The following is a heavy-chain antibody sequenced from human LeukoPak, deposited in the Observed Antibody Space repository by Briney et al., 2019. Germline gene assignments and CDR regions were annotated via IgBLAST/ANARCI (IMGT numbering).Heavy chain of an antibody. CDR3: AKDLPAAGAFDY. V-gene: IGHV3-23*01. Sequence: PGGSLRLSCVASGFTFSSYAMSWVRQAPGKGLEWVSSISGSGGSTYYVDSVKGRFTISRDNSKNTLYLQMNSLRAEDTAVYYCAKDLPAAGAFDYWGQGTLVTVSS. CDR2: ISGSGGST. CDR1: GFTFSSYA. J-gene: IGHJ4*02. D-gene: IGHD6-13*01.